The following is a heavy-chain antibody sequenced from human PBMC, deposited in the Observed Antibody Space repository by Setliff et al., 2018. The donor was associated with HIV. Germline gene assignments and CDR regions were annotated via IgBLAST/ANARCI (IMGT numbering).Heavy chain of an antibody. J-gene: IGHJ6*02. Sequence: GASVKVSCKASGYTFANYAIQWVRQAPGQGLEWMGWINAGNGSTKYSQKFQGRVTITRDTFASTAYMELSSLRSEDTAVYYCARPDSRWYARGRDPLYGMDVWGQGTTVTVS. CDR3: ARPDSRWYARGRDPLYGMDV. CDR2: INAGNGST. D-gene: IGHD6-13*01. V-gene: IGHV1-3*01. CDR1: GYTFANYA.